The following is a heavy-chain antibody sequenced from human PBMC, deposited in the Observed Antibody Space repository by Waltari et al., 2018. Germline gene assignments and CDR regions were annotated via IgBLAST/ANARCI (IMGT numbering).Heavy chain of an antibody. J-gene: IGHJ3*01. CDR2: IIPIFGTP. CDR1: GGTFSRYD. CDR3: ARDPKGTTVIYDAFDL. D-gene: IGHD4-17*01. Sequence: QVHLVQSGAEVKKPGSSVRVSCKASGGTFSRYDFNWVRQAPGQGLEWMGGIIPIFGTPIYAQKFQGRVTITADTSTTTAYMELSSLRFEDTAVYYCARDPKGTTVIYDAFDLWGQGTMVSVSS. V-gene: IGHV1-69*14.